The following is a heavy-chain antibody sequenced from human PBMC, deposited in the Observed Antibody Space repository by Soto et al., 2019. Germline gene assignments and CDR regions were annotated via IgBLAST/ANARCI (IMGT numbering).Heavy chain of an antibody. V-gene: IGHV3-43*01. CDR3: VKERDDASWTAFDH. J-gene: IGHJ4*02. CDR2: IGRDSINT. D-gene: IGHD2-2*01. Sequence: EVRLVESGGVVVQPGGSLRLSCAASGFMFDDFSMHWVRQAPGKGLEWVALIGRDSINTYYADSLRGRFIVSRDNSENSLYLQMNSLRSEDTALYYCVKERDDASWTAFDHWGQGTLVTVSS. CDR1: GFMFDDFS.